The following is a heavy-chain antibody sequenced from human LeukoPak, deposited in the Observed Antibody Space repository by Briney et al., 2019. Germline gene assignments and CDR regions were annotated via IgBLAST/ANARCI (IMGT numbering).Heavy chain of an antibody. D-gene: IGHD6-13*01. V-gene: IGHV4-31*03. Sequence: SETLSLTCTVSGGSISSGGYYWSWIRQHPGKVLEWIGYIYYSGSTYYNPSLKSRVTISVDTSKNQFSLKLSSVTAADTAVYYCARPGIAAAGTSGGFDYWGQGTLVTVSS. J-gene: IGHJ4*02. CDR2: IYYSGST. CDR3: ARPGIAAAGTSGGFDY. CDR1: GGSISSGGYY.